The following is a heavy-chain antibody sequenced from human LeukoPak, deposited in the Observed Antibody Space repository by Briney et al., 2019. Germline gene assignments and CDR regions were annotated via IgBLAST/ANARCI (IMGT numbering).Heavy chain of an antibody. Sequence: GGSLRLSCAASGFTFSIYAMHWVRQAPGKGLEWVAVVLYDASSKYYADSVKGRFTISRDNSNNTLYLQMNSLRAEDTAVYYCAKDPHYYGSASNYYFDYWGQGTLVTVSS. CDR1: GFTFSIYA. CDR3: AKDPHYYGSASNYYFDY. D-gene: IGHD3-10*01. J-gene: IGHJ4*02. CDR2: VLYDASSK. V-gene: IGHV3-30-3*02.